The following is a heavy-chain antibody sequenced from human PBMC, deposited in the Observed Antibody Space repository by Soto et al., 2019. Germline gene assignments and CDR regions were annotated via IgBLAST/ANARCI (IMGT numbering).Heavy chain of an antibody. CDR1: GFTFSSYA. J-gene: IGHJ4*02. CDR3: AKAFTNYDYVWGSYRPYFDY. V-gene: IGHV3-23*01. D-gene: IGHD3-16*02. CDR2: ISGSGGST. Sequence: GSLRLSCAASGFTFSSYAMSWVRQAPGKGLEWVSAISGSGGSTYYADSVKGRFTISRDNSKNTPYLQMNSLRAEDTAVYYCAKAFTNYDYVWGSYRPYFDYWGQGTLVTVS.